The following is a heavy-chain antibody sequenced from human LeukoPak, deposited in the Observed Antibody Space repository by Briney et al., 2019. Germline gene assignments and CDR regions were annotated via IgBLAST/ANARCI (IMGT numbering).Heavy chain of an antibody. J-gene: IGHJ4*02. CDR3: ASSFGDHLFDY. CDR2: IYYSGST. V-gene: IGHV4-59*12. Sequence: SETLSLTCTVSGGSISSYYWSWIRQPPGKGLEWIGYIYYSGSTNYNPSLKSRVTISVDTSKKQFSLNLRSVTAADTAVYYCASSFGDHLFDYWGQGTLVTVSS. CDR1: GGSISSYY. D-gene: IGHD3-10*01.